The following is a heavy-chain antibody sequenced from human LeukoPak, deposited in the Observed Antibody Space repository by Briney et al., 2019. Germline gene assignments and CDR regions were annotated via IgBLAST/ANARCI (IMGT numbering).Heavy chain of an antibody. CDR3: ARAKRHMRYGSGSYYNPPDY. J-gene: IGHJ4*02. Sequence: GGSLRLSCAASGFTFSSYGMHWVRQAPGKGLEWVAFIRYDGSNKYYADSVKGRFTISRDNSKNTLYLQMNSLRAEDTALYHCARAKRHMRYGSGSYYNPPDYWGQGTLVTVSS. CDR1: GFTFSSYG. V-gene: IGHV3-30*02. CDR2: IRYDGSNK. D-gene: IGHD3-10*01.